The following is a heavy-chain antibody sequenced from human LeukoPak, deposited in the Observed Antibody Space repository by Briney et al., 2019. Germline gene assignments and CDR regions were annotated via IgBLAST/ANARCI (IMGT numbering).Heavy chain of an antibody. D-gene: IGHD1-26*01. J-gene: IGHJ4*02. CDR2: ISHDGSNK. CDR1: GFTFSSYW. V-gene: IGHV3-30-3*01. Sequence: GGSLRLSCAASGFTFSSYWMSWVRQAPGKGLEWVAVISHDGSNKYYADSVKGRFTISRDNSKNTLYLQMNSLRAEDTAVYYCASVGSIAFGGSYPDFDYWGQGTLVTVSS. CDR3: ASVGSIAFGGSYPDFDY.